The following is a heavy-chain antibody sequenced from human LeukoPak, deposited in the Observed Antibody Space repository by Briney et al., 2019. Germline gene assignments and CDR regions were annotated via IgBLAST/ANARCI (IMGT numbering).Heavy chain of an antibody. Sequence: GASLKISCKASGYSFTNYWIGWVRQIPGRGLEWMAIIYPGDSDTRYSPSFQGQVTISPDKPISNAYLQWSSLKASDTAMYYCARRVLSDAFDIWGQGTMVTVSS. CDR3: ARRVLSDAFDI. CDR1: GYSFTNYW. CDR2: IYPGDSDT. D-gene: IGHD3-16*01. V-gene: IGHV5-51*01. J-gene: IGHJ3*02.